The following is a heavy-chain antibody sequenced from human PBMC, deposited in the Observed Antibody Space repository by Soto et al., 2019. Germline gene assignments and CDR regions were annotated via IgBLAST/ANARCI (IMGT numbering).Heavy chain of an antibody. V-gene: IGHV3-23*01. J-gene: IGHJ4*02. D-gene: IGHD6-6*01. Sequence: EVQLLESGGGLVQPGGSLRLSCAASGLTFSSYAMSWVRQAPGKGLAWVSAISGSGGSTYYADSVKGRFTISRDNAKNTLYLQMNSLRPEDTAVYYCAKEPTLSIAARPGNYWGQGTLVTVSS. CDR2: ISGSGGST. CDR3: AKEPTLSIAARPGNY. CDR1: GLTFSSYA.